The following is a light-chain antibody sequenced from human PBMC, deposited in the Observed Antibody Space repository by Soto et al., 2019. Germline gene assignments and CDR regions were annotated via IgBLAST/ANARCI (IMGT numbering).Light chain of an antibody. V-gene: IGKV3-11*01. CDR3: QQRSNWPPT. CDR2: DAS. CDR1: QSVSSY. Sequence: IVLLRSPGTLSLSQWERATLCCRASQSVSSYLAWYQQKPGQAPRLLIYDASNRATGIPARFSGSGSGTDFTLTISSLEPEDFAVYYCQQRSNWPPTFGQGARLEI. J-gene: IGKJ5*01.